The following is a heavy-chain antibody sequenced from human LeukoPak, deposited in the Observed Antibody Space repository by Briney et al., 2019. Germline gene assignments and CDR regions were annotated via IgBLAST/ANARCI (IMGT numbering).Heavy chain of an antibody. Sequence: GGSLRLSCAASGFTFSSYGMHWVRQAPGKGLEWVAVISYDGSNKYYADSVKGRFTISRDNSKNTLYLQMNSLRAEDTAVYYRAKDSNGPYYFDYWGQGTLVTVSS. CDR1: GFTFSSYG. V-gene: IGHV3-30*18. J-gene: IGHJ4*02. CDR2: ISYDGSNK. CDR3: AKDSNGPYYFDY. D-gene: IGHD2-8*01.